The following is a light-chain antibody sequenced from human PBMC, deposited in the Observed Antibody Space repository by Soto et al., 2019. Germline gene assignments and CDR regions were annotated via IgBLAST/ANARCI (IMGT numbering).Light chain of an antibody. CDR2: GAS. CDR3: QQYSASPT. J-gene: IGKJ4*02. Sequence: EIFMTQSPATLSVSPGEKVILSCRASQSVGTTLAWYQQKPGQAPSLLIRGASTRATRVPARFSGSGSGTEFTLTISSLQSEDFAIYYCQQYSASPTFGGGTTLEIK. V-gene: IGKV3-15*01. CDR1: QSVGTT.